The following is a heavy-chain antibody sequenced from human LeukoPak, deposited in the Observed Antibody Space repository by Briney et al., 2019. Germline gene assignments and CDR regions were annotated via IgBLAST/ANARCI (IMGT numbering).Heavy chain of an antibody. CDR1: GFTFDDYA. V-gene: IGHV3-9*01. CDR3: AKDVSGDSSGYSPLFDY. CDR2: ISWNSGSI. J-gene: IGHJ4*02. D-gene: IGHD3-22*01. Sequence: GGSLRLSCAASGFTFDDYAMHWVRQAPGKGLEWVSGISWNSGSIGYADSVKGRFTISRDNAKNSLYLQMNSLRAEDTALYYCAKDVSGDSSGYSPLFDYWGQGTLVTVSS.